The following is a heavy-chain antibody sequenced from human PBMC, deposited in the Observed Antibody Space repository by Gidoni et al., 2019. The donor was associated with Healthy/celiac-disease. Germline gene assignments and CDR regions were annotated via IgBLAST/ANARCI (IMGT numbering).Heavy chain of an antibody. Sequence: EVQLVASGGGLVQPGGSLRLSCAASGFTVSSNYMSWVRQAPGKGLEWVSVIYSGGSTYYADSVKGRFTISRDNSKNTLYLQMNSLRAEDTAVYYCARDPSTQPTDYWGQGTLVTVSS. CDR2: IYSGGST. D-gene: IGHD2-2*01. CDR3: ARDPSTQPTDY. V-gene: IGHV3-66*02. J-gene: IGHJ4*02. CDR1: GFTVSSNY.